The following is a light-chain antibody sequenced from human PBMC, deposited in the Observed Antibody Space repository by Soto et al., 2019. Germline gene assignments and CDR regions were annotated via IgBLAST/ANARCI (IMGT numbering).Light chain of an antibody. Sequence: EIVMTQSPATLSVSPGGRATLSCRASQSVTSDLAWYQQKPGQAPRLLIYGASTRATGIPARFSGSGSGTDFTLTISSLQSEDFAVYYCQQYNNWPPWTFGQGTKVEIE. CDR2: GAS. CDR3: QQYNNWPPWT. J-gene: IGKJ1*01. CDR1: QSVTSD. V-gene: IGKV3-15*01.